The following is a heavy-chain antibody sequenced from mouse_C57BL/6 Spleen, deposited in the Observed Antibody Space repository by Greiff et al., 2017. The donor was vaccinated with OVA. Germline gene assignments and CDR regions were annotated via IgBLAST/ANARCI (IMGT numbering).Heavy chain of an antibody. J-gene: IGHJ4*01. CDR2: SRNKANDYTT. V-gene: IGHV7-1*01. CDR1: GFTFSDFY. D-gene: IGHD2-2*01. Sequence: EVMLVESGGGLVQSGRSLRLSCATSGFTFSDFYMEWVRQAPGKGLEWIAASRNKANDYTTEYSASVKGRFIVSRDTSQSILYLQMNALRAEDTAIYYCARSYGYDGAMDYWGQGTSVTVSS. CDR3: ARSYGYDGAMDY.